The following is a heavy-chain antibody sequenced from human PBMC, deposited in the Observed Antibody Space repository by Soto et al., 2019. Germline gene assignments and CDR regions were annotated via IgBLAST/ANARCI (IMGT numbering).Heavy chain of an antibody. CDR3: ARVRVQDNWFDP. CDR2: IYYSGST. J-gene: IGHJ5*02. CDR1: GVSISSYY. D-gene: IGHD3-10*01. Sequence: PSETLSLTCTVSGVSISSYYWIWIRQPPGKGLEWIGYIYYSGSTNYNPSLKSRVTISVDTSKNQFSLKLSSVTAADTAVYYCARVRVQDNWFDPWGQGTLVTVSS. V-gene: IGHV4-59*01.